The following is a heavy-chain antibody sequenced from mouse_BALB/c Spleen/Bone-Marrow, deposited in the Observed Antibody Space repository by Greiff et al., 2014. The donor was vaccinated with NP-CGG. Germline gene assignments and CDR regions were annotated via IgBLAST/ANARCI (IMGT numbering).Heavy chain of an antibody. CDR2: IDPANGNT. CDR3: ARGLLQYYYAMDY. CDR1: GFNIKDTY. D-gene: IGHD2-3*01. V-gene: IGHV14-3*02. Sequence: EVQLQQSGAELVKPGASVTLSCTASGFNIKDTYMHWVKQRPEQGLEWIGRIDPANGNTKYDPKFQGKTTITADTSSNTAYLQLSSLTSEDTAVYYCARGLLQYYYAMDYWGQGTSVTVSS. J-gene: IGHJ4*01.